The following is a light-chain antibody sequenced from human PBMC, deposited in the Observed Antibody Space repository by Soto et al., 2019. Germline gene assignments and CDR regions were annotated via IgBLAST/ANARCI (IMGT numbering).Light chain of an antibody. Sequence: QSVLTQPPSVSAAPGQTVTISCSGSSSNIGNHYVSWYQQFPGTAPKLLIYENNKRPSGIPDRFSGSKSGTSATLGITGLQTGDEADYYCGTWDSSLSAGVFGGGTKLTVL. V-gene: IGLV1-51*02. CDR3: GTWDSSLSAGV. CDR2: ENN. J-gene: IGLJ3*02. CDR1: SSNIGNHY.